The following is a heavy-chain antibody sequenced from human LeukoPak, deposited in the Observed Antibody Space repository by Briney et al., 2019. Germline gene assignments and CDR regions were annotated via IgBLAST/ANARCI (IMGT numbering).Heavy chain of an antibody. CDR2: IIPIFGTA. CDR3: ATIEYDILTGYYLAGYMDV. J-gene: IGHJ6*03. D-gene: IGHD3-9*01. CDR1: GYTFTSYG. V-gene: IGHV1-69*06. Sequence: PVKVSCKASGYTFTSYGISWVRQAPGQGLEWMGGIIPIFGTANYAQKFQGRATITADKSTSTAYMELSSLRSEDTAVYYCATIEYDILTGYYLAGYMDVWGKGTTVTVSS.